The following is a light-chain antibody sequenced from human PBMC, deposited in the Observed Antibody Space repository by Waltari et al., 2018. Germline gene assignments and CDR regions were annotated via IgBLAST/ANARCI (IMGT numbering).Light chain of an antibody. Sequence: EIVLTQSPGTLSLSPGERATLSCRASQSVARTLAWYQQKPGQAPRLLIYDTSTRATGIPDRFSGSGFGTDFSLTISRLEPEDFAVYYCQKYVTIPATFGQGTKVEIK. CDR1: QSVART. CDR3: QKYVTIPAT. CDR2: DTS. V-gene: IGKV3-20*01. J-gene: IGKJ1*01.